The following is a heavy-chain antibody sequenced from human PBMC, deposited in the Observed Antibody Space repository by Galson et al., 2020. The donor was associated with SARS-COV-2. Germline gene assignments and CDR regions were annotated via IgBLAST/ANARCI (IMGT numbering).Heavy chain of an antibody. J-gene: IGHJ2*01. CDR3: ARGAGMMSSGKYFDL. V-gene: IGHV4-59*08. CDR2: IHYSGRS. D-gene: IGHD1-26*01. Sequence: SETLSLTCTVSTDSISNFLWTWIRQPPGKGLEWIGDIHYSGRSNYNPSLKSRVTMSLDTSMKHFSLKLRSVTVADTAVFYCARGAGMMSSGKYFDLWGRGTLVTVS. CDR1: TDSISNFL.